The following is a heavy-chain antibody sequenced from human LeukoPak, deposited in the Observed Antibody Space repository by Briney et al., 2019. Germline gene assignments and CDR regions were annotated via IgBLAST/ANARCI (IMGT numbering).Heavy chain of an antibody. Sequence: GESLKISCKGSGYSFTSYWIGWVRQMPGKGLEWMGIIYPGDSDTRYSPFFQDQVTISADKSISTAYLQWSSLKASDTAMYYCARPIYQLLPDAFDIWGQGTMVTVSS. D-gene: IGHD2-2*01. CDR3: ARPIYQLLPDAFDI. CDR2: IYPGDSDT. V-gene: IGHV5-51*01. CDR1: GYSFTSYW. J-gene: IGHJ3*02.